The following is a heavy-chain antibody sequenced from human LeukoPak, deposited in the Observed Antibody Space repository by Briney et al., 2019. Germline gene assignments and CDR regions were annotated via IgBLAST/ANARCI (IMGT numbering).Heavy chain of an antibody. CDR1: GFTFSSYA. J-gene: IGHJ3*02. CDR3: ARDLDDSGAFDI. Sequence: GGSLRLSCAASGFTFSSYAMHWVRQAPGKGLEWVAVISYDGSNKYYADSVKGRFTISRDNAKNSLYLQMNSLRAEDTAVYYCARDLDDSGAFDIWGQGTMVTVSS. CDR2: ISYDGSNK. V-gene: IGHV3-30-3*01. D-gene: IGHD3-3*01.